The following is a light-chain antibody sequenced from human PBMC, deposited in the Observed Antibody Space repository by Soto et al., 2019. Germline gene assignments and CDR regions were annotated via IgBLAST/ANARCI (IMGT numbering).Light chain of an antibody. CDR3: QQYDSSPRT. CDR2: DAS. Sequence: EIVLKQSPAALSLSPEERATLSCRASQSVSSYLAWYQQKPGQAPRLLIYDASNRATGIPARFSGSGSGTDFTLTISSLEPEDFAVYHCQQYDSSPRTFGQGTKG. J-gene: IGKJ1*01. V-gene: IGKV3-11*01. CDR1: QSVSSY.